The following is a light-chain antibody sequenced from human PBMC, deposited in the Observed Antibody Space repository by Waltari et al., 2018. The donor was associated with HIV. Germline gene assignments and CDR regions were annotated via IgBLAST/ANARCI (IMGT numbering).Light chain of an antibody. Sequence: EIVMTQSPVTLSASLGERVTLSCRASQSVGNNLAWYQQRPGQAPGVPIYSVSTRAAGVPARFSGSGSGTDFTLTISSLQSEDYAVYFCQQYEKWPPLTFGGGTKV. CDR3: QQYEKWPPLT. CDR1: QSVGNN. V-gene: IGKV3-15*01. CDR2: SVS. J-gene: IGKJ4*01.